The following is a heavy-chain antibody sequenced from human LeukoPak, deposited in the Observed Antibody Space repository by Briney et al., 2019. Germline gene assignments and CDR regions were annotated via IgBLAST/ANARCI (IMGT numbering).Heavy chain of an antibody. D-gene: IGHD6-6*01. J-gene: IGHJ3*02. CDR1: GFTFSGWT. Sequence: GGSLRLSCAAYGFTFSGWTMNWVRQAPGKGLEWVSYITSDIATIYYADSVKGRFTVSRDNVKNLLYLQMNSLRAEDTAVYYCAGDGIAAQPGHAFDIWGQGTLVTVS. CDR2: ITSDIATI. CDR3: AGDGIAAQPGHAFDI. V-gene: IGHV3-48*01.